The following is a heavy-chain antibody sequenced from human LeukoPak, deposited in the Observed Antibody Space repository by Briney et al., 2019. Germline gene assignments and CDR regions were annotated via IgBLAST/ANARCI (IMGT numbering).Heavy chain of an antibody. V-gene: IGHV3-21*01. CDR3: ARGGYSYGSDPYYYYGMDV. Sequence: GGSLRLSCAASGFTFSSDSMNWVRQAPGKALEWVSSISSSSSYIYYADSVRGRFTISRDNAKNSVYLQMNSLRADDTAVYYCARGGYSYGSDPYYYYGMDVWGQGTTVTVSS. CDR1: GFTFSSDS. D-gene: IGHD5-12*01. J-gene: IGHJ6*02. CDR2: ISSSSSYI.